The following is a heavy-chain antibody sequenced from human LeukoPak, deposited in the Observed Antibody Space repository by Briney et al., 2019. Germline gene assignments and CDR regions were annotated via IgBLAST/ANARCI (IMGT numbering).Heavy chain of an antibody. CDR1: GSTFTGYY. J-gene: IGHJ5*02. D-gene: IGHD3-10*01. V-gene: IGHV1-2*02. Sequence: GASVKVSCKAAGSTFTGYYMHLVRQAPGQGLEWMGWINPNSGGTNYAQKFQGRVTMTRDTSISTAYMELSRLRSDDTAVYYCARGARGKLGPNWFDPWGQGTLVTVSS. CDR2: INPNSGGT. CDR3: ARGARGKLGPNWFDP.